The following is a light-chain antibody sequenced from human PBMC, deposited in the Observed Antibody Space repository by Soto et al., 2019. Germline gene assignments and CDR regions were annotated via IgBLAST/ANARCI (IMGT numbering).Light chain of an antibody. CDR2: DAS. Sequence: ESVLTQSPGTLSLSPGERATLSCRASQSVNSNYLAWYQQKPAQAPRLLIYDASSRATGIPDRFSGSGSGTDFTLTISRLEPEDFAVYYCQQNGALPPTFGQGTKVEIK. V-gene: IGKV3-20*01. J-gene: IGKJ1*01. CDR3: QQNGALPPT. CDR1: QSVNSNY.